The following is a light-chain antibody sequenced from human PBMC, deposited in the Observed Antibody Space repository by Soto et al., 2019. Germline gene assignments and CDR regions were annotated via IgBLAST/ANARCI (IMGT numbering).Light chain of an antibody. J-gene: IGKJ2*01. V-gene: IGKV3-20*01. CDR2: GAS. Sequence: EIVLTQSPGTLSLSPGERATLSCRASQSVSSCYLAWYQQKTGQAPRLLIYGASSRATGIPDRFSGSGSGTDFTLTISRLEPEDCAVYYCQQYGSSPPYTFGQGTKLEIK. CDR1: QSVSSCY. CDR3: QQYGSSPPYT.